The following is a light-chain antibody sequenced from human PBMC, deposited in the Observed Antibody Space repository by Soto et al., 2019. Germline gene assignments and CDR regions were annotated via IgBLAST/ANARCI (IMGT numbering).Light chain of an antibody. J-gene: IGKJ5*01. CDR2: GAS. CDR1: QSVSSSY. CDR3: QQYGSLLYT. Sequence: SPGTLSWSPGERATLSCRASQSVSSSYLAWYQQKPGQAPRLLIYGASSRATGIPDRFSGSGSGTDFTLTISRLEPEDFAVYYGQQYGSLLYTLGHGTGL. V-gene: IGKV3-20*01.